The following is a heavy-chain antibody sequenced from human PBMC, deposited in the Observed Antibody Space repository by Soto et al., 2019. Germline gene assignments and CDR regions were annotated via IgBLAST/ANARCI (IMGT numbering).Heavy chain of an antibody. CDR3: ARGGVFFFAAPTNPFDY. V-gene: IGHV1-8*01. Sequence: QVQLVQSGAEVKKPGASVKVSCKASGYTFTSYDINWVRQATGQGPEWMGWMNPNSGNTGYAQKFQGRVTMTRNTSISTAYMELSSLRSEDTAVYYCARGGVFFFAAPTNPFDYWGQGTLVTVSS. CDR1: GYTFTSYD. CDR2: MNPNSGNT. J-gene: IGHJ4*02. D-gene: IGHD3-10*01.